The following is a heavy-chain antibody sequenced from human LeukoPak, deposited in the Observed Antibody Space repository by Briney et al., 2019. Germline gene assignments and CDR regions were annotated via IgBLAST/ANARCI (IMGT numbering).Heavy chain of an antibody. J-gene: IGHJ4*02. CDR3: ARDVVDGGSSV. Sequence: PSETLSLTCTVSGGSISSSNYYWGWIRQPPGKGLEWIGSIYYSGSTYYNPSLESRVTISVDTSKNQFSLKLSSVTAADTAVYYCARDVVDGGSSVWGQGTLVTVSS. CDR2: IYYSGST. CDR1: GGSISSSNYY. D-gene: IGHD1-26*01. V-gene: IGHV4-39*07.